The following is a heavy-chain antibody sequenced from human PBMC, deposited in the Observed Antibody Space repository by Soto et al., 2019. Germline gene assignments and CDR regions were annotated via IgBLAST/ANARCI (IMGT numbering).Heavy chain of an antibody. CDR2: IFYTVST. Sequence: AETLSLTCTVSGASVSSGSYYWHWIRQSPGKGLEWLGYIFYTVSTKYNPSLNSRVTMLLDTSQNHFSLKLTSVTATDMDVYFCESKNNDDFPTGYYTIDNWGQGTLVTVSS. CDR1: GASVSSGSYY. V-gene: IGHV4-61*03. J-gene: IGHJ4*02. D-gene: IGHD3-3*01. CDR3: ESKNNDDFPTGYYTIDN.